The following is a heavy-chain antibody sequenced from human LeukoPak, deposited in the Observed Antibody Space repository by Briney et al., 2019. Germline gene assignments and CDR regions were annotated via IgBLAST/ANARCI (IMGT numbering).Heavy chain of an antibody. CDR1: GFTFKNYA. Sequence: PGGSLRLSCAAPGFTFKNYAMTWVRQAPGKGLQWVSAISGRDDSTYYADSVKGRFTISRDISKNTLFLQMNNLRADDTAVYYCAKWGDYDVLTGYYDSDYWGQGTLVTVSS. CDR2: ISGRDDST. V-gene: IGHV3-23*01. CDR3: AKWGDYDVLTGYYDSDY. D-gene: IGHD3-9*01. J-gene: IGHJ4*02.